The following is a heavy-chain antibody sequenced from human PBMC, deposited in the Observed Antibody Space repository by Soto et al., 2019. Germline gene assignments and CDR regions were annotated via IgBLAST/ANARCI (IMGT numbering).Heavy chain of an antibody. CDR1: GYTFTSYY. CDR3: ALAQFDY. D-gene: IGHD5-12*01. Sequence: QVQLVQSGAEVKKPGASVKVSCKASGYTFTSYYIHWVRQAPGQGLEWVGIFNPSGDYPSSPQKFQGRLTLNRDTSTGTVYMGLSSLRYDDAAMYYCALAQFDYWGQGTLVTVSS. J-gene: IGHJ4*02. CDR2: FNPSGDYP. V-gene: IGHV1-46*01.